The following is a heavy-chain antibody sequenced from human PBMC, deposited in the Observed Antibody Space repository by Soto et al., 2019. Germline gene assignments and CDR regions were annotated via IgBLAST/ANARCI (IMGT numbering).Heavy chain of an antibody. J-gene: IGHJ4*02. CDR3: ARVDFWSGRPFDY. V-gene: IGHV1-2*02. Sequence: ASVKVSCKASGYTFTGYYMHWVRQAPGQGLEWMGWINPNSGGTNYAQKFQGRVTMTRDTSISTAYMELSRLRSDDTAVYYCARVDFWSGRPFDYWGQGTLLTVSS. CDR2: INPNSGGT. D-gene: IGHD3-3*01. CDR1: GYTFTGYY.